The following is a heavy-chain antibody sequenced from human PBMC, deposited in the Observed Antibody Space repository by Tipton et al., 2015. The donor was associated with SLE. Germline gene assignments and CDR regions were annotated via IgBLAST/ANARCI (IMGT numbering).Heavy chain of an antibody. CDR1: GGSITDYY. V-gene: IGHV4-59*03. D-gene: IGHD3-10*01. J-gene: IGHJ3*01. Sequence: TLSLTCTVSGGSITDYYWYWIRQPPGKGLDWIGDIYYTGSTTYNPSPKSRVTISLDTSKTQFSLNLRSVTAADTATYFCAGSARGGVDLWGQGTVVTVSS. CDR2: IYYTGST. CDR3: AGSARGGVDL.